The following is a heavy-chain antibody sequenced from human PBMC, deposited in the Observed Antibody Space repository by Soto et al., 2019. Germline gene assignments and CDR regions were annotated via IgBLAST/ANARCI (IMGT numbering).Heavy chain of an antibody. CDR1: GFTFSSYS. CDR2: ISSSSSTI. V-gene: IGHV3-48*01. CDR3: ARGFCSGGSCLGAFDI. Sequence: VGSLRLSCAASGFTFSSYSMNWVRQAPGKGLEWVSYISSSSSTIYYADSVKGRFTISRDNAKNSLYLQMNSLRAEDTAVYYCARGFCSGGSCLGAFDIWGQGTMVTVSS. D-gene: IGHD2-15*01. J-gene: IGHJ3*02.